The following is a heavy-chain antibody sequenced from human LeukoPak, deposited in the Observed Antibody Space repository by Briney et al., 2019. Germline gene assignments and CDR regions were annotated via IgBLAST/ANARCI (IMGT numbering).Heavy chain of an antibody. V-gene: IGHV1-69*13. CDR1: GGTFSSYA. D-gene: IGHD2-15*01. J-gene: IGHJ6*02. CDR2: IIPIFGTA. CDR3: ARSSTLQEDYYGMDV. Sequence: ASVKVSCKASGGTFSSYAISWVRQAPGQGLEWMGGIIPIFGTANYAQKFQGRVTITADESTSTAYMELSSLRSEDTAVYYCARSSTLQEDYYGMDVWGQGTTVTVSS.